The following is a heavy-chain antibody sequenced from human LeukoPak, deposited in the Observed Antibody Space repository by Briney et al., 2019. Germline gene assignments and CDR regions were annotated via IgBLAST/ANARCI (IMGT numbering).Heavy chain of an antibody. CDR1: GGTFSSYA. Sequence: ASVKVSCKASGGTFSSYAISWVRQAPGQGLEWMGIINPSGGSTSYAQKFQGRVTMTRDTSTSTVYMELSSLRSEDTAVYYCAIGSGSYGADYWGQGTLVTVSS. J-gene: IGHJ4*02. V-gene: IGHV1-46*01. D-gene: IGHD3-10*01. CDR2: INPSGGST. CDR3: AIGSGSYGADY.